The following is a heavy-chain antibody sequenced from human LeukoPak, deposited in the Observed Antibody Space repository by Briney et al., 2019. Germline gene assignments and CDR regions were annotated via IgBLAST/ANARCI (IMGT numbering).Heavy chain of an antibody. CDR3: AGSDDKDGYMYYVNY. V-gene: IGHV1-18*01. J-gene: IGHJ4*02. CDR1: GYAFTFYG. Sequence: AAGKVCCKASGYAFTFYGIGWVRQARGQGHEWRGWISAYNGNTNYAQELQGRGRMTTDSSTSTASLELRSLRSDDTAVDCCAGSDDKDGYMYYVNYLGQGALVTVSS. D-gene: IGHD5-12*01. CDR2: ISAYNGNT.